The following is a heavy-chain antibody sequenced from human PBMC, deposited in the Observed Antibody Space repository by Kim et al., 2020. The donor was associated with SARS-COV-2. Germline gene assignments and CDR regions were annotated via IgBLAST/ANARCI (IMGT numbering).Heavy chain of an antibody. Sequence: ASVKVSCKASGDTFSGFYMHWVRQAPGQGLEWMGWINPNSGATNYAQKFQDRITLTRDTSISTGYMELNRLTSDDTVVYYCARDQGGLDVWGQGTTVTVS. J-gene: IGHJ6*02. V-gene: IGHV1-2*02. CDR2: INPNSGAT. CDR3: ARDQGGLDV. CDR1: GDTFSGFY.